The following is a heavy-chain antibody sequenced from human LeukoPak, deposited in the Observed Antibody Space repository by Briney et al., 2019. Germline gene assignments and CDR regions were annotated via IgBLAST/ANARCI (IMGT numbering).Heavy chain of an antibody. J-gene: IGHJ6*03. CDR2: LYYSGST. D-gene: IGHD3-16*01. V-gene: IGHV4-31*03. Sequence: SETLSLTCPVSGGSISSGGYYWSWIRQHPGKGLEWIGYLYYSGSTYYNPSLKSRVTISVDTSKNQFSLKLSSVTAADTAGYYCARQYLGGYYYYMDVWGKGTTVTVSS. CDR3: ARQYLGGYYYYMDV. CDR1: GGSISSGGYY.